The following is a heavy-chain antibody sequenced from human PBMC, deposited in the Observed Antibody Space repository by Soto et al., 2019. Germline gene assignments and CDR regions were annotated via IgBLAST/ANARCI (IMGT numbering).Heavy chain of an antibody. CDR2: IYYSGST. D-gene: IGHD3-9*01. CDR1: GGSISSYY. J-gene: IGHJ6*02. V-gene: IGHV4-59*01. CDR3: ARVRDIWTGHYYYYYGMDV. Sequence: SETLSLTCTVSGGSISSYYWSWIRQPPGKGLEWIGYIYYSGSTNYNPSLKSRVTISVDTSKNQFSLKLSSVTAADTAVYYCARVRDIWTGHYYYYYGMDVWGQGTTVTVSS.